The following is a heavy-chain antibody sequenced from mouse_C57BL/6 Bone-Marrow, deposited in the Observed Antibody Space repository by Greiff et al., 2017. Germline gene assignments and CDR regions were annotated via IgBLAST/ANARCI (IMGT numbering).Heavy chain of an antibody. CDR3: ARRLGFAY. CDR1: GYTFTSYD. J-gene: IGHJ3*01. CDR2: IYPRDCST. Sequence: QVQLQQSGPELVKPGASVKLSCKASGYTFTSYDINWVKQRPGQGLEWIGWIYPRDCSTKYNEKFKGKATLTVDTSSSTAYMELHSLTSEDSAVYFCARRLGFAYWGQGTLVTVSA. D-gene: IGHD3-1*01. V-gene: IGHV1-85*01.